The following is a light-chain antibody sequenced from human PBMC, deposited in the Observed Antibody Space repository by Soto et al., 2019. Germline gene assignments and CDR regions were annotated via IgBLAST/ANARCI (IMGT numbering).Light chain of an antibody. CDR2: DAS. V-gene: IGKV3D-20*02. J-gene: IGKJ5*01. Sequence: EFVLTQSPGTLSLSPGERATLSCRASQTVRNNYLAWYQQKPGQAHRLLIYDASSRATGIPDRFSGGGSGTDFTLTIRRLEPEDFATYYCQQLNSYPITFGQGTRLEIK. CDR3: QQLNSYPIT. CDR1: QTVRNNY.